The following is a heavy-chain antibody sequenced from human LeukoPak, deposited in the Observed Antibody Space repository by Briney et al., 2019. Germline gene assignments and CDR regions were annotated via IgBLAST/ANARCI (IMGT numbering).Heavy chain of an antibody. J-gene: IGHJ6*02. Sequence: GGSLRLSCAASGFTFSSYWMSWVRQAPGKGLEWVANIKQDGSEKYYVDSVKGRFTISRDNAKNSLYLQMNSLRAEDTAVYYCARDTYYGSGSYGYYYGMDVWGQGTTVTVSS. V-gene: IGHV3-7*01. CDR2: IKQDGSEK. CDR3: ARDTYYGSGSYGYYYGMDV. D-gene: IGHD3-10*01. CDR1: GFTFSSYW.